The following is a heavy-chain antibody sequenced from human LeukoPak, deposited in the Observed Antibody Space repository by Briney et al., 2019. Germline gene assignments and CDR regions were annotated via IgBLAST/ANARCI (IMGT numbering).Heavy chain of an antibody. CDR2: ISWDGGST. CDR3: AKDGCSYGYCGFDY. CDR1: GFTFDDYT. V-gene: IGHV3-43*01. D-gene: IGHD5-18*01. J-gene: IGHJ4*02. Sequence: GGSLRLSGAASGFTFDDYTMHWVRQAPGKGLEWVSLISWDGGSTYYADSVKGRFTISRDNSKNSLYLQMNSLRTEDTALYYCAKDGCSYGYCGFDYWGQGTLVTVSS.